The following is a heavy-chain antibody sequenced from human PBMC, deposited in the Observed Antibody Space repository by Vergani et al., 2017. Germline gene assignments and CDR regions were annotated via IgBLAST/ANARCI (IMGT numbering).Heavy chain of an antibody. V-gene: IGHV3-30*18. CDR1: GFTFSSYG. J-gene: IGHJ6*02. CDR3: AKDPSSPTVTSDYYYYYGMDV. D-gene: IGHD4-11*01. Sequence: QVQLVESGGGVVQPGRSLRLSCAASGFTFSSYGMHWVRQAPGKGLEWVAVISYDGSNKYYADSVKGRFTISRDNSKNTLYLQMNSLRADDTAVYYCAKDPSSPTVTSDYYYYYGMDVWGQGTTVTVSS. CDR2: ISYDGSNK.